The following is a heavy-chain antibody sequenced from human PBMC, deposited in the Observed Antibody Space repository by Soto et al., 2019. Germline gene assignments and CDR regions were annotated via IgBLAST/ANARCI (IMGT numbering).Heavy chain of an antibody. Sequence: QVQLQQWGAGLLKPSGTLSLNCAVTGGSLSGYYWSWIRQPPGKGLEWIGEVKDGGHTNYSPSLRGRVTISSDTSNNQFSLRLNSVTAADTGVYYCARGQEGVVAMHWDQGSLVTVSS. CDR2: VKDGGHT. CDR1: GGSLSGYY. CDR3: ARGQEGVVAMH. V-gene: IGHV4-34*01. J-gene: IGHJ4*02. D-gene: IGHD2-2*01.